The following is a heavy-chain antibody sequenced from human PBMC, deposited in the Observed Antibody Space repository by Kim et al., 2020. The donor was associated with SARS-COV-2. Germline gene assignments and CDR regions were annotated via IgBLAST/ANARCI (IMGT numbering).Heavy chain of an antibody. CDR2: T. Sequence: TYYNPSLKSRVTISVDTSKNQFSLKLSSVTAADTAVYYCGSYDILTGFDYWGQGTLVTVSS. J-gene: IGHJ4*02. CDR3: GSYDILTGFDY. D-gene: IGHD3-9*01. V-gene: IGHV4-31*02.